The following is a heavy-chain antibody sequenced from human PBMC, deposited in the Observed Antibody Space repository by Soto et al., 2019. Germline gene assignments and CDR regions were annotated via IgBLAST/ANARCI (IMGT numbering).Heavy chain of an antibody. CDR1: GFTFSSYT. V-gene: IGHV3-21*01. J-gene: IGHJ4*01. CDR2: ISATSGYK. Sequence: EVQLVESGGGLVKPGGSLTLSCSASGFTFSSYTMHWVRQTPGKGLEWVSAISATSGYKYYADSVKGRFTISRDNAENSLFLQMNSLRAEDTAIYHCAPIVGYKGNSTPDDWGHGTLVTVCS. D-gene: IGHD1-7*01. CDR3: APIVGYKGNSTPDD.